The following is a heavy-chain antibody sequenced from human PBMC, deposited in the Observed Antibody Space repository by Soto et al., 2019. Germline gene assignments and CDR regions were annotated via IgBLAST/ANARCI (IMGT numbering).Heavy chain of an antibody. Sequence: NLGGSLRLSCAASGFTFSSYSMNWVRQAPGKGLEWVSSISSSSSYIYYADSVKGRFTISRDNAKNSLYLQMNSLRAEDTAVYYCARGCMGSSWYMGEDYYYGMDVWGQGTTVAVSS. D-gene: IGHD6-13*01. J-gene: IGHJ6*02. CDR2: ISSSSSYI. CDR1: GFTFSSYS. CDR3: ARGCMGSSWYMGEDYYYGMDV. V-gene: IGHV3-21*01.